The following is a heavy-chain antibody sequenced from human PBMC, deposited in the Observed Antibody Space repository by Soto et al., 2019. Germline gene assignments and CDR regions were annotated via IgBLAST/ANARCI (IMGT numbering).Heavy chain of an antibody. Sequence: PGGSLRLSCAASGFTFSSYGMHWVRQAPGKGLEWVAVIWYDGSNKYYADSVKGRFTISRDNSKNTLYLQMNSLRAEDTAVYYCARVNLEGRQLVLGMDVWGQWTIVTVSS. CDR3: ARVNLEGRQLVLGMDV. CDR2: IWYDGSNK. J-gene: IGHJ6*02. CDR1: GFTFSSYG. D-gene: IGHD3-10*01. V-gene: IGHV3-33*01.